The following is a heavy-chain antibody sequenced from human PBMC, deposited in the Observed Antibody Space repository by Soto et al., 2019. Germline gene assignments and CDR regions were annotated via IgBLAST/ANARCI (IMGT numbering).Heavy chain of an antibody. CDR3: AKGMGPYYYYGMDV. V-gene: IGHV3-23*01. J-gene: IGHJ6*02. CDR2: ISGSGGST. CDR1: GFTFSSYA. Sequence: GGSLSLSCAASGFTFSSYAMSWVRQAPGKGLEWVSAISGSGGSTYYADSVKGRFTISRDNSKNTLYLQMNSLRAEDTAVYYCAKGMGPYYYYGMDVWGQGTTVTVSS.